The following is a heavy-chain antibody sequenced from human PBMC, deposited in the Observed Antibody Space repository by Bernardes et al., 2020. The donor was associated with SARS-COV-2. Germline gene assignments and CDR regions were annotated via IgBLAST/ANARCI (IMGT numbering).Heavy chain of an antibody. J-gene: IGHJ6*02. D-gene: IGHD3-3*01. CDR2: SYPGDSDT. Sequence: GGSLIISCKGSGYNFTSYWIGWVRHLPGQGLELMVVSYPGDSDTRYSPSFQGQVTISADKSITTAYVQWRSLKASETAMYYCSRSGYDFWSGSKGGMDVWGQGTTVTVSS. CDR1: GYNFTSYW. V-gene: IGHV5-51*01. CDR3: SRSGYDFWSGSKGGMDV.